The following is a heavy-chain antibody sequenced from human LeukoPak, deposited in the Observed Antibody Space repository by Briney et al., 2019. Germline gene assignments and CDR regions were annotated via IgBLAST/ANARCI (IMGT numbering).Heavy chain of an antibody. CDR2: IFHSGTT. CDR1: GGSISCGDYY. V-gene: IGHV4-31*03. CDR3: ARYRSSSGIHAFDI. D-gene: IGHD6-6*01. Sequence: PSQTLSLTCTVSGGSISCGDYYWSWVRQHPGKGLEWIGYIFHSGTTYYNPSLKSRLSISVDTSKNQFSLKLSSVTAADTAIYYCARYRSSSGIHAFDIWGQGTMVTVSS. J-gene: IGHJ3*02.